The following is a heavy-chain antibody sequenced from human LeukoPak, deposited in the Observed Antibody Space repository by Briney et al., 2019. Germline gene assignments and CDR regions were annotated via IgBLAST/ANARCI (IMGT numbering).Heavy chain of an antibody. CDR2: IYPGDSDT. CDR1: GYSFANYW. D-gene: IGHD3-16*01. J-gene: IGHJ3*02. CDR3: ARHGKQLGDALDM. Sequence: GESLKISCKGSGYSFANYWIDWVRQMPGKGLESMGIIYPGDSDTRYSPSFQGQVTISADKSISTAYLQWSSLKASDTAIYYCARHGKQLGDALDMWGQGTMVSVSS. V-gene: IGHV5-51*01.